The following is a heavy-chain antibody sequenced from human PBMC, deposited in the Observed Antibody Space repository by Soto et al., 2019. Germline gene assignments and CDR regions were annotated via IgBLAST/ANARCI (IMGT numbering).Heavy chain of an antibody. Sequence: SVKVSCKASGGTFSSYAISWVRQAPGQGLEWMGGIIPIFGTANYAQKFQGRVTITADKSTSTAYMELSSLRSEDTAVYYCARWIVVAALSPQANGMDVWGQGTTVTVSS. J-gene: IGHJ6*02. CDR3: ARWIVVAALSPQANGMDV. CDR2: IIPIFGTA. CDR1: GGTFSSYA. D-gene: IGHD2-2*01. V-gene: IGHV1-69*06.